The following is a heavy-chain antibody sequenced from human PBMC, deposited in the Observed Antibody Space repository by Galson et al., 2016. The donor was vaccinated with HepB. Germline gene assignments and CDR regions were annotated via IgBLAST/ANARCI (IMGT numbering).Heavy chain of an antibody. V-gene: IGHV4-59*12. CDR1: GGSISNYY. CDR2: IYHSGST. J-gene: IGHJ4*02. Sequence: SLTCTVSGGSISNYYWSWIRQPPGKGLEWIGYIYHSGSTYYNPSLKSRVTISVDTSKNQFSLKLSSVTAADTAVYFCARDRSSGSGSFGYWGQGTLVTVSS. CDR3: ARDRSSGSGSFGY. D-gene: IGHD3-10*01.